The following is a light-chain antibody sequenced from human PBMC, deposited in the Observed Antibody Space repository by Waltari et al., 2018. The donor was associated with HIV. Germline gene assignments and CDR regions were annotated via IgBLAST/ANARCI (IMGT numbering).Light chain of an antibody. CDR2: DVS. J-gene: IGLJ1*01. Sequence: QSDLPQPASVSGSPGQSITIPCTGTSSDVGGYNYVSWYQQHPGKAPKLIIYDVSYRPSGVSNRFSGSKSGNTASLTISGLQAEDEADYYCSSYISTSTVVFGTGTKVTVL. CDR3: SSYISTSTVV. CDR1: SSDVGGYNY. V-gene: IGLV2-14*03.